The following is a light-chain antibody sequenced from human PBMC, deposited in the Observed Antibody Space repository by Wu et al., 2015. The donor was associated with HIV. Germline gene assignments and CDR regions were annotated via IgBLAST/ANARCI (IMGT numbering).Light chain of an antibody. Sequence: EIVLTQSPGTLSLSPGERATLSCRASQSISSRHLAWYQQKPGQPPRLLIYLASSRATGTPDRFSGSGSGTDFTLTISSLQPEDVATYYCQKYNTAPWTFGQGTKVEMK. CDR2: LAS. CDR1: QSISSRH. V-gene: IGKV3-20*01. CDR3: QKYNTAPWT. J-gene: IGKJ1*01.